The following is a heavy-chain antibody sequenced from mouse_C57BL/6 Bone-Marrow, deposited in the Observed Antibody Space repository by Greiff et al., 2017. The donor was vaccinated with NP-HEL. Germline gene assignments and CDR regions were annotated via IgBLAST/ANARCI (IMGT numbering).Heavy chain of an antibody. CDR1: GYAFSSSW. Sequence: QVQLQQSGPELVKPGASVKISCKASGYAFSSSWMNWVKQRPGKGLEWIGRIYPGDGDTNYNGKFKGKATLTADKSSSPAYMQLSSLTSEDSAVYFCARYDYDGYYFDYWGQGTTLTVSS. CDR3: ARYDYDGYYFDY. V-gene: IGHV1-82*01. CDR2: IYPGDGDT. D-gene: IGHD2-4*01. J-gene: IGHJ2*01.